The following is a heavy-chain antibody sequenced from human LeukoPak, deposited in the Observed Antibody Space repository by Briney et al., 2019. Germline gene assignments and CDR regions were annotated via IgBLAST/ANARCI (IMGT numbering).Heavy chain of an antibody. D-gene: IGHD3-10*01. CDR2: IYYSGST. CDR1: GGSISSYY. V-gene: IGHV4-59*01. Sequence: SETLSLTCTVSGGSISSYYRSWIRQPPGKGLEWIGYIYYSGSTNYNPSLKSRVTISVDTSKNQFSLKLRSVTAADTAVYYCARFITMVRGIRYFYMDVWGKGTTVTISS. J-gene: IGHJ6*03. CDR3: ARFITMVRGIRYFYMDV.